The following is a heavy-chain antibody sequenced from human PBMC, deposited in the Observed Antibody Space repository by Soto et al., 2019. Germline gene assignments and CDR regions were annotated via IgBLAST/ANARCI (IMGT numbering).Heavy chain of an antibody. CDR2: ISRDGSSK. Sequence: GGSLRLSCAASGFTFSRYAMHWVRQAPGEGLEWVAVISRDGSSKYYGDSVKGRFTVSRDNSNNTLYLSMTSLRPDDTAVFYCARSRNGAVPDSIKFWGQGTLVTVSS. CDR1: GFTFSRYA. CDR3: ARSRNGAVPDSIKF. V-gene: IGHV3-30-3*01. D-gene: IGHD2-8*01. J-gene: IGHJ4*02.